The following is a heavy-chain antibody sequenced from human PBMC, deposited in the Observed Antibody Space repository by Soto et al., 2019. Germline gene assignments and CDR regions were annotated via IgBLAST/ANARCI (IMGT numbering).Heavy chain of an antibody. J-gene: IGHJ4*02. Sequence: PGGSLSLSCAASGFTFTDYWTHWVRQAPGKGLVWVSRIHSDGSRTSYADSVTGRFTIPRDNAKNTLYLKMNSLRVEDTALYYCARETYRGSYFDYWGQGTLVTVSS. CDR2: IHSDGSRT. D-gene: IGHD3-10*01. V-gene: IGHV3-74*01. CDR1: GFTFTDYW. CDR3: ARETYRGSYFDY.